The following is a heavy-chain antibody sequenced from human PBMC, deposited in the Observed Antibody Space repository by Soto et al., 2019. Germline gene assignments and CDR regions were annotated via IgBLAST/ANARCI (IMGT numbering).Heavy chain of an antibody. CDR3: ARQPLAYYGMDV. J-gene: IGHJ6*02. V-gene: IGHV4-39*01. Sequence: SETLSLTCTVSGDSISRSGYSWGWIRQPPGKGLEWIGTLYYRGSTYYNPSLKSRVTISVDTSKNQFPLKLKSVTAADTAVYFCARQPLAYYGMDVWGQGTTVTVSS. CDR2: LYYRGST. CDR1: GDSISRSGYS.